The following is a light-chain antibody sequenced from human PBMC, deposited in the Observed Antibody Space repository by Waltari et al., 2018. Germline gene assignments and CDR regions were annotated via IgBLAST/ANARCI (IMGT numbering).Light chain of an antibody. CDR3: SSDAVSNNFYD. CDR2: EVN. V-gene: IGLV2-8*01. Sequence: QSALTQPPSASGSPGQSVTISCTGTGSGGSVSWYQQHPGKAPKLLIYEVNKRPSGVPDRFSGSKSWTTASLTGSWLQAEDEGDYYCSSDAVSNNFYDFGTGTKVTVL. J-gene: IGLJ1*01. CDR1: GSGGS.